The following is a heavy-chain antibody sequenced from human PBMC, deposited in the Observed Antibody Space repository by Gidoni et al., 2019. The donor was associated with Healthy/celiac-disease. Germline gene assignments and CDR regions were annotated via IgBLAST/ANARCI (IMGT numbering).Heavy chain of an antibody. V-gene: IGHV3-33*01. CDR3: SRWWYSISRELGY. Sequence: QVQLVESGGGVVQPGKSRRLSCAACGLHFSSYGMHWVRQAPGKGLEWVAVIWYAGSNKYYADSVKCRFTISRYNSKTTLYLQMNSLRAEAPAVYYCSRWWYSISRELGYWGQGTLVTVSS. J-gene: IGHJ4*02. CDR2: IWYAGSNK. D-gene: IGHD6-6*01. CDR1: GLHFSSYG.